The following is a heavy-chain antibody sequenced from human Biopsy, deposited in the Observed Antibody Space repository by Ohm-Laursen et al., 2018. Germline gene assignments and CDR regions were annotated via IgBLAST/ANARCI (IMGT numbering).Heavy chain of an antibody. CDR1: GGSISGSS. Sequence: TLSLTCTVSGGSISGSSWSWIRQAPGKGLEWIGYISYSRDTNYNPSLKSLITISVDTSKNQFSLKLTSVTAADTAVYYCAKHGSGWTGDDAFHIWGQGTMVTVSS. D-gene: IGHD6-19*01. CDR3: AKHGSGWTGDDAFHI. CDR2: ISYSRDT. J-gene: IGHJ3*02. V-gene: IGHV4-59*08.